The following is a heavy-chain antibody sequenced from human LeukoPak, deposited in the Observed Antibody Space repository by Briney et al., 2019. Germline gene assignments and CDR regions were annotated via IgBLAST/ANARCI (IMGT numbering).Heavy chain of an antibody. D-gene: IGHD5-12*01. V-gene: IGHV3-21*01. Sequence: GGSLRLSCAASGFTFSSYGMHWVRQAPGKGLEWVSSISSSSSYIHYADSVKGRFTISRDNAKNSLYLQMNSLRAEDTAVYYCARGRWLRYPVDYWGQGTLVTVSS. J-gene: IGHJ4*02. CDR1: GFTFSSYG. CDR2: ISSSSSYI. CDR3: ARGRWLRYPVDY.